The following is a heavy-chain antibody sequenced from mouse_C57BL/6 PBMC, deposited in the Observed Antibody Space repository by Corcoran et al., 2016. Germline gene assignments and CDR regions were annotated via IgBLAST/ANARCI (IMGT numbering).Heavy chain of an antibody. D-gene: IGHD1-2*01. CDR2: IYWDDDK. J-gene: IGHJ2*01. CDR1: GFSLSTSGMG. V-gene: IGHV8-12*01. CDR3: ARRGGTTAYYFDY. Sequence: QVTLKESGPGILQSSQTLSLTCSFSGFSLSTSGMGVSWIRQPSGKGLEWLAHIYWDDDKSYKPSLKRRLTISKDTSKNQVFLKITSVDTADTATYYCARRGGTTAYYFDYWGQGTTLTVSS.